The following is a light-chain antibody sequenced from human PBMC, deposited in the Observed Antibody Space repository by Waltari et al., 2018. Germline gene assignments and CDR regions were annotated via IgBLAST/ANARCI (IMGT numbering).Light chain of an antibody. Sequence: QSALTQPASVSGSPGQSITIPCTGTSSDVGSYKLVSWYQQHPGKTPKLMIYEGSKRPSGVSNRFSGSKSCNTASLTISGLQSEDEADYYCCSYTAGSTWVFGGGTKLTVL. CDR1: SSDVGSYKL. CDR2: EGS. J-gene: IGLJ3*02. CDR3: CSYTAGSTWV. V-gene: IGLV2-23*01.